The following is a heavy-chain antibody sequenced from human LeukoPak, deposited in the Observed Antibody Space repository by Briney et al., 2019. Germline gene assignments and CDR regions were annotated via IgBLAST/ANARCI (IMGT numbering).Heavy chain of an antibody. CDR1: GGSFSGYY. J-gene: IGHJ5*02. CDR2: INHSGST. D-gene: IGHD2-2*01. Sequence: SETLALPCAVCGGSFSGYYWSWIRQPPGKAREWIGEINHSGSTNCNPTLKSRVTISVDTSKHQFSQKLSSVSAADTAVYCCARGRRYCSSTSCYYYWFDPWGQGTRVTVSS. CDR3: ARGRRYCSSTSCYYYWFDP. V-gene: IGHV4-34*01.